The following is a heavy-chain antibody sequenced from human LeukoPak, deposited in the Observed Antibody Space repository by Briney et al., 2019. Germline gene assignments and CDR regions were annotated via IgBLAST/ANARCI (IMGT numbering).Heavy chain of an antibody. CDR3: AREQPGWPQPRYYFDY. J-gene: IGHJ4*02. CDR2: INTDGSST. D-gene: IGHD6-19*01. Sequence: QPGGSLRLSCAASGFTFSSYWMHWVRQAPGQGLVWVSRINTDGSSTSYADSVKGRFTISRDNSKDTLYLQMNSLRAEDTAVYYCAREQPGWPQPRYYFDYWGQGTLVTVSP. V-gene: IGHV3-74*01. CDR1: GFTFSSYW.